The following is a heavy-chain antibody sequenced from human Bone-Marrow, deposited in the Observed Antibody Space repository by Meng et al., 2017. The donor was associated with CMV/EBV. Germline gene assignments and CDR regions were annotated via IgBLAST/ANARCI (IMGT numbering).Heavy chain of an antibody. CDR3: ARGGGWSS. J-gene: IGHJ5*02. D-gene: IGHD6-19*01. V-gene: IGHV3-23*01. CDR1: GFTFSSYA. Sequence: GESLKISCAASGFTFSSYAMSWVRQAPGKGLEWVSAISGSGGSTYYADSVKGRFTISRDNAKNSLHLQMNSLRAEDTAMYYCARGGGWSSWGQGTLVTVSS. CDR2: ISGSGGST.